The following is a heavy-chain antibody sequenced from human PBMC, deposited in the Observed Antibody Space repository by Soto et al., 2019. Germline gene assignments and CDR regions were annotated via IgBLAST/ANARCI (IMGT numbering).Heavy chain of an antibody. Sequence: PGESLKISCKGSGYSFTSYWIGWVRQMPGKGLEWMGIIYPGDSDTRYSPSFQGQVTISADKSISTAYLQWSSLKASDTAMYYCARLGEYYDFWSGYYQCNWFDPWGQGTLVTVSS. J-gene: IGHJ5*02. D-gene: IGHD3-3*01. V-gene: IGHV5-51*01. CDR2: IYPGDSDT. CDR3: ARLGEYYDFWSGYYQCNWFDP. CDR1: GYSFTSYW.